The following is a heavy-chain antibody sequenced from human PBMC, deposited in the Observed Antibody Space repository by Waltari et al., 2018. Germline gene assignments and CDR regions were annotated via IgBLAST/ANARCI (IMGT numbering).Heavy chain of an antibody. CDR2: ISPIPGIA. Sequence: QVQLVQSGAEVKKPGSSVKVSCKASGGTFSSYTISWVRQAPGQGLEWMGRISPIPGIANAAQKFQCRVTITADKSTSTAYMGLSSLGSEDTSVYYCAGDGTSGWYLEYFQHWGQGTLVTVSS. CDR1: GGTFSSYT. CDR3: AGDGTSGWYLEYFQH. D-gene: IGHD6-19*01. J-gene: IGHJ1*01. V-gene: IGHV1-69*08.